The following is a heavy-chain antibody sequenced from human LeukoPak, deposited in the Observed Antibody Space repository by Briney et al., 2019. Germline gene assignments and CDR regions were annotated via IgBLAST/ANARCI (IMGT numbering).Heavy chain of an antibody. CDR3: ARGVERSYYYGSGSYLSYYYYYGMDV. CDR2: ISASNGNT. V-gene: IGHV1-18*01. Sequence: GASVKGSCTASGYTFTSYVISWVRQSPGQGLAWMGCISASNGNTNYAHKLQVRVTMTTDTSTSTAYMELRSLRSDDTAVYYCARGVERSYYYGSGSYLSYYYYYGMDVWGQGTTVTVSS. J-gene: IGHJ6*02. CDR1: GYTFTSYV. D-gene: IGHD3-10*01.